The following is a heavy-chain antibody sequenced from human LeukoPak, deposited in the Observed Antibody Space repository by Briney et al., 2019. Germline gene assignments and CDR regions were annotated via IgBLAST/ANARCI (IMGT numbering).Heavy chain of an antibody. CDR3: ARNNGMDV. Sequence: GGSLRLSCAASEFTFSSYSMNWVRQAPGKGLEWVSYITNSGNSKSYADSVKGRFTISKDNAKNSLYLQMNSLRAEDTALYHCARNNGMDVWGQGTTVIVSS. V-gene: IGHV3-48*04. J-gene: IGHJ6*02. CDR2: ITNSGNSK. CDR1: EFTFSSYS.